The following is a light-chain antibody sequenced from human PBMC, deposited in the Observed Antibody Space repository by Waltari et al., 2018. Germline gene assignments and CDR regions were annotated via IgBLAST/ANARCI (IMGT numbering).Light chain of an antibody. J-gene: IGLJ1*01. CDR1: SSHVGGYNY. CDR3: SSYTSSSTSYV. V-gene: IGLV2-14*03. Sequence: QSALTQPASVSGSPGPSITISCTGTSSHVGGYNYVSWYQQHPGMAPKLMIFDVSNRPSGVSNRFSGSKSGNTASLTMSGLQAEDEADYYCSSYTSSSTSYVFGTGTKVTVL. CDR2: DVS.